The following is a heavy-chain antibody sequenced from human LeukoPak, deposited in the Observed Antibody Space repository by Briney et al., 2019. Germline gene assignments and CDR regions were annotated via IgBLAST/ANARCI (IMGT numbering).Heavy chain of an antibody. V-gene: IGHV3-7*01. CDR3: ARDVGGSPDY. J-gene: IGHJ4*02. D-gene: IGHD1-26*01. CDR2: IKEDESAK. Sequence: GGSLRLSCAASGFTFNTYWMAWVRQAPGKGLEWVANIKEDESAKHQADSVKGRFTIFRDNAQNSVYLQMSSLRGEDTAIYYCARDVGGSPDYWGQGTLVTVPS. CDR1: GFTFNTYW.